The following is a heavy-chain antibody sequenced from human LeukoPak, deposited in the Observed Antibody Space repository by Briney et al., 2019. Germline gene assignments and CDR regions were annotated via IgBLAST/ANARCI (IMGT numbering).Heavy chain of an antibody. D-gene: IGHD2-2*01. Sequence: SVKVSCKASGGTFSSYTISWVRQAPGQGLEWMGRIIPILGIANYAQKFQGRVTITADKSTSTAYMELSSLRSEDTAVYYCARVVPATSEDAFDIWGQGTMVTVSS. J-gene: IGHJ3*02. CDR2: IIPILGIA. V-gene: IGHV1-69*02. CDR1: GGTFSSYT. CDR3: ARVVPATSEDAFDI.